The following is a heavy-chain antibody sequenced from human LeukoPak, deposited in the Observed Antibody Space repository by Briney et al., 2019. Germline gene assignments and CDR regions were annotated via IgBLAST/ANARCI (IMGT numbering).Heavy chain of an antibody. V-gene: IGHV1-2*02. Sequence: GASVKVSCKASGYTLTGHYLHWVRQAPGQGLEWMGWINPNTGATTYAQRFQGRVTLTRDTSISTAYMDSSRLRPGDTAVYYCASVGVVADYGLDVWGQGTTVTVSS. J-gene: IGHJ6*02. CDR3: ASVGVVADYGLDV. CDR2: INPNTGAT. D-gene: IGHD2-15*01. CDR1: GYTLTGHY.